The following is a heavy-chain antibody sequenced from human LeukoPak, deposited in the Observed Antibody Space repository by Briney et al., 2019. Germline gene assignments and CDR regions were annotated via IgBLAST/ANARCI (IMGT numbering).Heavy chain of an antibody. D-gene: IGHD3-22*01. CDR2: IFYSGST. V-gene: IGHV4-39*07. Sequence: PSETLSLTCTVSGGSISSSSYYWGWIRQPPGKGLEWIGSIFYSGSTYYNPSLKSRITISIDTSKNQFSLKLSSVTAADTAVYYCARDQYYYDSSGYGRFDPWGQGTLVTVSS. J-gene: IGHJ5*02. CDR3: ARDQYYYDSSGYGRFDP. CDR1: GGSISSSSYY.